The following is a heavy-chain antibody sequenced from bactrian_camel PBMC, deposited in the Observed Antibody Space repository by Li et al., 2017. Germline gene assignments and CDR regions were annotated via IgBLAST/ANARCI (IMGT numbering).Heavy chain of an antibody. D-gene: IGHD7*01. CDR2: LAWDGGS. CDR1: GFSSRGC. J-gene: IGHJ6*01. Sequence: HVQLVESGGGSVQAGGSLRLSCAASGFSSRGCMGWFRQAPGKEREGVAALAWDGGSRYADSVKGRFTISKDNAQNTLYLQMNSLKPEDTAMYYCAARTFGYCDGGWLEVHRFSYWGQGTQVTVS. V-gene: IGHV3S53*01. CDR3: AARTFGYCDGGWLEVHRFSY.